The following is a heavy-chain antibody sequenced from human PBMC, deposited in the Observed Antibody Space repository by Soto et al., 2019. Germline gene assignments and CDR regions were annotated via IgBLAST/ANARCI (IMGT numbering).Heavy chain of an antibody. CDR1: GGTFSSYS. D-gene: IGHD6-13*01. V-gene: IGHV1-69*01. CDR3: ARGSIAAAGTPNYYYYGMDV. J-gene: IGHJ6*02. Sequence: QVQLVQSGAEVKKPGSSVKVSCKASGGTFSSYSIDWVRQAPGQGLEWMGGIIPIFGTANYAQKFQGRITITADESTSTAYMELRSLRSDDTAVYYCARGSIAAAGTPNYYYYGMDVWGQGTTVTVSS. CDR2: IIPIFGTA.